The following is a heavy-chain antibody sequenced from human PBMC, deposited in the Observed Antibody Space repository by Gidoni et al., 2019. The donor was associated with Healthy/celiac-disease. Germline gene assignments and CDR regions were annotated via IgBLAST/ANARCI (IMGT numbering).Heavy chain of an antibody. J-gene: IGHJ6*02. CDR3: ARDEQLWPLGYYYYGMDV. V-gene: IGHV1-69*01. Sequence: QVQLVQSGAEVKKPGSSVKVSCKASGATFSSYAISWVRQAPGQGLEWMGGIIPIFGTANYAQKFQGRVTITADESTSTAYMELSSLRSEDTAVYYCARDEQLWPLGYYYYGMDVWGQGTTVTVSS. D-gene: IGHD5-18*01. CDR2: IIPIFGTA. CDR1: GATFSSYA.